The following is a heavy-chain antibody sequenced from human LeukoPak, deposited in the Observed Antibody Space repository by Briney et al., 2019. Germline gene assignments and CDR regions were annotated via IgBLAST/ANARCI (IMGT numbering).Heavy chain of an antibody. Sequence: SQTLSLTCGISGDSVSTNNGAWTWIRQSPSRGLEWLGRTYYRSKWYNDYAVSVKSRISINADTSKNQFSLQLNSVTPEDTAVYYCARGIQYNYGLFDYWGQGTQVTVSS. CDR1: GDSVSTNNGA. CDR3: ARGIQYNYGLFDY. V-gene: IGHV6-1*01. J-gene: IGHJ4*02. CDR2: TYYRSKWYN. D-gene: IGHD3-16*01.